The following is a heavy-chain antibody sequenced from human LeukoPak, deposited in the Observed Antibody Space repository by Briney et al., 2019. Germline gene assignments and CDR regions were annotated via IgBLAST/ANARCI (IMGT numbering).Heavy chain of an antibody. V-gene: IGHV4-59*01. Sequence: SETLSLTCTDSGGSISSYYWSWIRQPPGKGLEWIGYIYYSGSTNYNPSLKSRVTISVDTSKNQFSLKLSSVTAADTAVYYCARVNWSGYDFRGAFDIWGQGTMVTVSS. CDR2: IYYSGST. D-gene: IGHD5-12*01. J-gene: IGHJ3*02. CDR3: ARVNWSGYDFRGAFDI. CDR1: GGSISSYY.